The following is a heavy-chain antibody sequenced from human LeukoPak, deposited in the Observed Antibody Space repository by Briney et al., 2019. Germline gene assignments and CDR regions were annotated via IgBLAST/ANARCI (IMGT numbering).Heavy chain of an antibody. J-gene: IGHJ3*02. CDR3: AVAYYYGSEDAFDI. D-gene: IGHD3-10*01. Sequence: GGSLSLSCAASGFTFRSYSMNWVRQAPGKGLEWVSSINSDSNYIYYADSVQGRFTISRDNAKNSLYLQMNSLRAEDTAVYYCAVAYYYGSEDAFDIWGQGTKVTVSS. CDR2: INSDSNYI. V-gene: IGHV3-21*01. CDR1: GFTFRSYS.